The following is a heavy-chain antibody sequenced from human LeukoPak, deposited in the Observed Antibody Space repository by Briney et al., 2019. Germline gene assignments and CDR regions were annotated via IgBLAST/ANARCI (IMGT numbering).Heavy chain of an antibody. CDR1: GFTFSSYA. V-gene: IGHV3-23*01. J-gene: IGHJ4*02. D-gene: IGHD5-18*01. CDR3: AKDKEQLWLLSGFDY. CDR2: ISGSGGST. Sequence: PGGSLRLSCAASGFTFSSYAMSWVRQAPGKGLEWVSAISGSGGSTYYADSVKGRFTISSDNSKNTLYLQMNSLRAEDTAVYYCAKDKEQLWLLSGFDYWGQGTLVTVSS.